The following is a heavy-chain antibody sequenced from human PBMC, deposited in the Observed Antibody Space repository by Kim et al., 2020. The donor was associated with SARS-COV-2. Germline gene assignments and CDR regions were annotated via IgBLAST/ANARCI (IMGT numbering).Heavy chain of an antibody. D-gene: IGHD1-26*01. CDR3: ARDPIGSYAFRFDY. J-gene: IGHJ4*02. V-gene: IGHV3-30*01. Sequence: ADQVKVLFTISRGHSKNTLYLHMNGLRAEDTAVYYCARDPIGSYAFRFDYWGQGTLVTVSS.